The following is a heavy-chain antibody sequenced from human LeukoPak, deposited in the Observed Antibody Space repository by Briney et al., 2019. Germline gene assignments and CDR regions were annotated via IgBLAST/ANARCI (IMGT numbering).Heavy chain of an antibody. CDR2: IYYSGST. V-gene: IGHV4-59*01. Sequence: PSETLSLTCTVSGGSISSYYWSWIRQPPGKGLEWIGYIYYSGSTNYNPSLKSRVTISVDTSKNQFSLKLSSVTAADTAVYYCASAGVRGVYYYMDVWGKGTTVTVSS. CDR1: GGSISSYY. CDR3: ASAGVRGVYYYMDV. J-gene: IGHJ6*03. D-gene: IGHD3-10*01.